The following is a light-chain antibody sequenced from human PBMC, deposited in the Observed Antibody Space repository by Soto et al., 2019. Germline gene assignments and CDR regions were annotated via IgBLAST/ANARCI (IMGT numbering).Light chain of an antibody. J-gene: IGKJ3*01. Sequence: EIVMTQSPATLSVSPGERVTLSGRARQSVSSSLAWYQQKPGQAPRLLIYGASTRATGIPARFSGSGSGTEFTLTISSLQSEDFAVYYCQQYNNWPPFTFGPGTKVDIK. CDR2: GAS. CDR1: QSVSSS. V-gene: IGKV3-15*01. CDR3: QQYNNWPPFT.